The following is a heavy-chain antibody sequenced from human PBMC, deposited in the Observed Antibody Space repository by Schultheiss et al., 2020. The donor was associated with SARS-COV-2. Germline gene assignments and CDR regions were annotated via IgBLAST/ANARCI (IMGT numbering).Heavy chain of an antibody. V-gene: IGHV4-34*01. CDR2: IYHSGST. CDR1: GGSFSGYY. D-gene: IGHD3-10*01. CDR3: ARKVVGFGELVASIYGMDV. J-gene: IGHJ6*02. Sequence: SETLSLTCAVYGGSFSGYYWSWIRQPPGKGLEWIGEIYHSGSTNYNPSLKSRVTISVDTSKNQFSLKLSSVTAADTAVYYCARKVVGFGELVASIYGMDVWGQGTTVTVSS.